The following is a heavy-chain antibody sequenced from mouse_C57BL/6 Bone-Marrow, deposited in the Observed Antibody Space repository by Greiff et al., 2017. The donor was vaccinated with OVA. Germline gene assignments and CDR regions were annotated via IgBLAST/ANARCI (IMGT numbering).Heavy chain of an antibody. CDR2: ISSGGDYI. J-gene: IGHJ2*01. CDR3: TRGSGPYFDD. CDR1: GFTFSSYA. Sequence: EVKLMESGEGLVKPGGSLKLSCAASGFTFSSYAMSWVRQTPEKRLEWVAYISSGGDYIYYADTVKGRFTISRDNARNTLYLQMSSLKSEDTAMYYCTRGSGPYFDDWGQGTTLTVSS. D-gene: IGHD3-2*02. V-gene: IGHV5-9-1*02.